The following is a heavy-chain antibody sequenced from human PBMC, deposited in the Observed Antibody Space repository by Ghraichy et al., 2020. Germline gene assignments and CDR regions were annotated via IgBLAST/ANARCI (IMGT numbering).Heavy chain of an antibody. CDR1: GFTFSSYW. V-gene: IGHV3-7*01. CDR2: IKQDGSEK. CDR3: ARVLPEMATILWAPRPGCYFDY. J-gene: IGHJ4*02. Sequence: GGSLRLSCAASGFTFSSYWMSWVRQAPGKGLEWVANIKQDGSEKYYVDSVKGRFTISRDNAKNSLYLQMNSLRAEDTAVYYCARVLPEMATILWAPRPGCYFDYWGQGTLVTVSS. D-gene: IGHD5-24*01.